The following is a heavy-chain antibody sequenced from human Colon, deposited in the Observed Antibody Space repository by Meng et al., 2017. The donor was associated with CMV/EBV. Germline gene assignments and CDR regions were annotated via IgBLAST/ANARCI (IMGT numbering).Heavy chain of an antibody. CDR1: GASISSYY. V-gene: IGHV4-59*12. CDR2: MYHTGRT. Sequence: SETLSLTCTVSGASISSYYWNWIRQAPGKGLEWIGYMYHTGRTSYNPSLKSRVTMSMDTSKNQFFLNLNSVTAADTALYYCARDSSGFEGWLDIWGLGTLVTVSS. D-gene: IGHD6-19*01. J-gene: IGHJ2*01. CDR3: ARDSSGFEGWLDI.